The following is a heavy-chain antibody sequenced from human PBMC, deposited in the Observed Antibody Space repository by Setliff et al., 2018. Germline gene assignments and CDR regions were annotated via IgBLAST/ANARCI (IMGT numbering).Heavy chain of an antibody. V-gene: IGHV1-2*02. J-gene: IGHJ4*02. Sequence: ASVKVSCKASGYPFVGYYIYWMRQTPGQGFEWMGWINPKSGGTKYAVKFQGRVTMTRDTSINTIYIEVSSLTSDDTAMYYCAKQGDLAFDYWGQGTQVTVSS. D-gene: IGHD3-16*01. CDR2: INPKSGGT. CDR3: AKQGDLAFDY. CDR1: GYPFVGYY.